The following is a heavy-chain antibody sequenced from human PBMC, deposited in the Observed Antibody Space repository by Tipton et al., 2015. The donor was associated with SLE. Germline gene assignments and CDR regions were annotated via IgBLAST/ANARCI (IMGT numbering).Heavy chain of an antibody. Sequence: QSGAEVKKPGASVKVSCKASGYTFTGYYMHWVRQAPGQGLEWMGWINPNSGGTNYAQKFQGRVNMTRDTSISTAYMELSRLRSDYTAVYYCARGFWENWNDEIWFDPWGQGTLVTVSS. J-gene: IGHJ5*02. CDR2: INPNSGGT. D-gene: IGHD1-1*01. V-gene: IGHV1-2*02. CDR3: ARGFWENWNDEIWFDP. CDR1: GYTFTGYY.